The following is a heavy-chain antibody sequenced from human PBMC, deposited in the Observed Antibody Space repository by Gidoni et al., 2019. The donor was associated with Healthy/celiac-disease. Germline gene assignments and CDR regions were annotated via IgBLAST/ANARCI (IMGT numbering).Heavy chain of an antibody. V-gene: IGHV3-15*01. CDR2: IKSKTDGGTT. D-gene: IGHD3-3*01. CDR3: TTADFWSGPHYYYGMDV. J-gene: IGHJ6*02. CDR1: GFPFSNAW. Sequence: EVQLVESGGGLVKPGGSLRLSCAASGFPFSNAWLSWVRQAPGKGLEWVGRIKSKTDGGTTDYAAPVKGRFTISRDDSKNTLYLQMNSLKTEDTAVYYCTTADFWSGPHYYYGMDVWGQGTTVTVSS.